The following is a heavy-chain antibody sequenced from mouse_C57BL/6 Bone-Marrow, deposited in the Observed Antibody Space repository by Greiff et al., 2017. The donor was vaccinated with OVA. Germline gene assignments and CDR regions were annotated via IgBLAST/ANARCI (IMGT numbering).Heavy chain of an antibody. D-gene: IGHD1-1*01. CDR2: IYPGSGST. V-gene: IGHV1-55*01. Sequence: QVQLQQPGAELVKPGASVKMSCKASGYTFTSYWITWVKQRPGQGLEWIGDIYPGSGSTNYNEKFKSKATLTVDTASSAAYRQFRSLTSEDSAVYYCARAKPLLTTVAPFAYWGQGTLVTVSA. J-gene: IGHJ3*01. CDR1: GYTFTSYW. CDR3: ARAKPLLTTVAPFAY.